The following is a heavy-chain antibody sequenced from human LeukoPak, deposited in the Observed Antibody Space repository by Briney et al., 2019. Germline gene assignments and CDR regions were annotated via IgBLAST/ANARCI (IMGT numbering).Heavy chain of an antibody. CDR3: ARSPGYYFDY. Sequence: SETLSLTCTVSGGSVSYCYWSWIRQPPGKGLEWIAYIYYSGSTNYNPSLRSRVTISVDTSKNQVSLKLSSVTAADTAVYYCARSPGYYFDYWGQGTLVTVSS. CDR1: GGSVSYCY. D-gene: IGHD3-10*01. CDR2: IYYSGST. V-gene: IGHV4-59*02. J-gene: IGHJ4*02.